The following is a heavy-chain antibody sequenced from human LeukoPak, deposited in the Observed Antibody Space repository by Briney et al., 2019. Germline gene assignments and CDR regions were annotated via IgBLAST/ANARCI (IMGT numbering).Heavy chain of an antibody. CDR2: IYHTGSA. V-gene: IGHV4-59*01. Sequence: PSETLSLTCTVSGGSMNNYYWSWIRQSPGKGLEWNGYIYHTGSATYKPSLKSRVTLSLDTSKNQFSLKLSSVTAADTAVYYCARGRGDSKGTSFDFWGQGTLVTVSS. J-gene: IGHJ4*02. CDR3: ARGRGDSKGTSFDF. CDR1: GGSMNNYY. D-gene: IGHD3-22*01.